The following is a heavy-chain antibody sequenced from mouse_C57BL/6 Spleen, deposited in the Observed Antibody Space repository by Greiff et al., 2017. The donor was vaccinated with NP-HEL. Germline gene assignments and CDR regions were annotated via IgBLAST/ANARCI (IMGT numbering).Heavy chain of an antibody. Sequence: VQLQQPGAELVRPGSSVKLSCKASGYTFTSYWMHRVKQRPIQGLEWIGNIDPSDSETHYNQKFKDKATLTVDKSSSTAYMQLSSLTSEDSAVYYCAYSNQNFYAMDYWGQGTSVTVSS. CDR1: GYTFTSYW. J-gene: IGHJ4*01. V-gene: IGHV1-52*01. D-gene: IGHD2-5*01. CDR2: IDPSDSET. CDR3: AYSNQNFYAMDY.